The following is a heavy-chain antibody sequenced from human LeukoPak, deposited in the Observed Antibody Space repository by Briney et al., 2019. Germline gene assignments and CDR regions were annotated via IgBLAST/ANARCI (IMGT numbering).Heavy chain of an antibody. CDR3: ARGVPSSSSAGWFDP. V-gene: IGHV1-2*02. Sequence: GASVKVSCKASGYTFTGYYMHWVRQAPGQGLEWMGWINPNSGGTNYAQKFQGGVTMTRDTSISTAYMELSRLRSDDTAVYYCARGVPSSSSAGWFDPWGQGTLVTVSS. CDR2: INPNSGGT. J-gene: IGHJ5*02. CDR1: GYTFTGYY. D-gene: IGHD6-6*01.